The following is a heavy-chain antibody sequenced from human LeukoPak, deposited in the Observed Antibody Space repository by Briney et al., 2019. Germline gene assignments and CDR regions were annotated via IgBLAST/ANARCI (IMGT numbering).Heavy chain of an antibody. CDR3: ARVETSRGAAHVYYMDV. J-gene: IGHJ6*03. V-gene: IGHV1-69*13. D-gene: IGHD4/OR15-4a*01. CDR1: GGTFRSYA. CDR2: IIPIFGTA. Sequence: SVKVSCKASGGTFRSYAISWVRQAPGQGLEWMGGIIPIFGTANYAQKFQGRVTITADESTSTAYMELSSLRSEDTAVYYCARVETSRGAAHVYYMDVWGKGTTVTVSS.